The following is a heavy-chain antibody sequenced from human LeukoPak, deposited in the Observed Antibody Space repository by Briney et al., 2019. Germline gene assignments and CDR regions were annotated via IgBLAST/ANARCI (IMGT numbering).Heavy chain of an antibody. CDR3: ARDPLYSSSWYVVPDY. D-gene: IGHD6-13*01. CDR1: GYTFTGYY. CDR2: INPNSGGT. V-gene: IGHV1-2*02. Sequence: GASVKVSCKASGYTFTGYYMHWVRQAPGQGLEWMGWINPNSGGTNYAQKFQGRVTMTRDTSISTAYMELRSLRSDDTAVYYCARDPLYSSSWYVVPDYWGQGTLVTVSS. J-gene: IGHJ4*02.